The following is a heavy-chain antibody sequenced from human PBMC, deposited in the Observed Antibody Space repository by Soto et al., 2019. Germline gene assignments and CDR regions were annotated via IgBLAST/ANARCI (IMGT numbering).Heavy chain of an antibody. CDR3: ARGLECRGYCLDRPTWFGP. CDR2: IIPIFGTP. V-gene: IGHV1-69*06. D-gene: IGHD2-15*01. Sequence: QVQLVQSGAEVKKSGSSVKVSCKASGGTFSTYTFSWVRQAPGQGLEWMGRIIPIFGTPYYAQKFQGSVTITVDKFTTRVEMGPSSLGYDDTAVYFCARGLECRGYCLDRPTWFGPWGQGTLVTVSS. J-gene: IGHJ5*02. CDR1: GGTFSTYT.